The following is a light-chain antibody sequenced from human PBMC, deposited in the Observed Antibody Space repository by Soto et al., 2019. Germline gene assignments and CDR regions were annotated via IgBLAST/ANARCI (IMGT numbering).Light chain of an antibody. CDR3: CSYAGSYTWV. CDR1: SSDVGGYNY. CDR2: DVS. Sequence: QSALTQPRSVSGSPGQSVTISCTGTSSDVGGYNYVSWYQQHPGKAPTLMIYDVSKRPSGVPDRFSGSKSGNTASLTISGLQAEDEADYYCCSYAGSYTWVFGGGTTVTVL. V-gene: IGLV2-11*01. J-gene: IGLJ2*01.